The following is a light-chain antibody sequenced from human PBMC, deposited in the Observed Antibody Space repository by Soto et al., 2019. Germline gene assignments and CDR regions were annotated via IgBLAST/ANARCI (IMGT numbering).Light chain of an antibody. CDR1: QGISSY. CDR2: ATS. V-gene: IGKV1-9*01. Sequence: DIQLTQSPSFLSASVGDRVTITCRASQGISSYLAWYQHKPGKAPKLLIYATSTLQSGVPARFSGSGSGTEFTLTISTLQSEDFATYFCQESYNSPAVSFGGGTKVEIK. CDR3: QESYNSPAVS. J-gene: IGKJ4*01.